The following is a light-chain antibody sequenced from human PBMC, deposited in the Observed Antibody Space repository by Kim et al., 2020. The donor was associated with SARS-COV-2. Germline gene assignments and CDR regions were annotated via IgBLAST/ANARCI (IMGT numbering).Light chain of an antibody. V-gene: IGLV3-27*01. CDR3: YSYSAAGEPL. J-gene: IGLJ2*01. Sequence: VSPGQKARITCSGDVLAKKYARWFQQKPGQAPVLVIYKGTERPSGIPERFSGSSSGTTVTLTISGAQVGDEGDYYCYSYSAAGEPLLGGGTQLTVL. CDR2: KGT. CDR1: VLAKKY.